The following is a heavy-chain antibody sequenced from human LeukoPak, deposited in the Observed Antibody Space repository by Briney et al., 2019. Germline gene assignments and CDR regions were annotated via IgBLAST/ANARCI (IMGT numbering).Heavy chain of an antibody. CDR2: INPYSGGT. CDR1: GYTFTGYY. CDR3: APSHPHVYYLDY. Sequence: ASVTLSCKTSGYTFTGYYMHWVRQAPGQGLEWMGWINPYSGGTDFAQKFQGRVTMTRDTSISTAYMELNRLRSDDTAVYYCAPSHPHVYYLDYWGQGTLVTVSS. J-gene: IGHJ4*02. V-gene: IGHV1-2*02.